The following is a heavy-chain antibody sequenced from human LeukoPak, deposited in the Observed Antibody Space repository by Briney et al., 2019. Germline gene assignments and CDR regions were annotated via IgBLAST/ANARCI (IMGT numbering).Heavy chain of an antibody. CDR2: INPNSGVT. J-gene: IGHJ5*02. CDR1: GYTFSGFY. D-gene: IGHD6-19*01. Sequence: GASVKVSCKASGYTFSGFYIHWVRQAPGQGLEWMGWINPNSGVTNYAQKFQGRVTMTRNTSISTAYMELSSLRSEDTAVYYCARDSSGWYHWFDPWGQGTLVTVSS. V-gene: IGHV1-2*02. CDR3: ARDSSGWYHWFDP.